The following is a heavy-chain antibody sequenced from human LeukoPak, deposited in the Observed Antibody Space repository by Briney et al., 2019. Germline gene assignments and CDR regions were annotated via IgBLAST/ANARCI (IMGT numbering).Heavy chain of an antibody. V-gene: IGHV3-23*01. Sequence: TGGSLRLSCAASGFTFGDYSMNWVRQAPEKGLEWVSAITSSGTTYYADSVKGRFTISRDNSQYTLYLQMNSLTAEDTALYYSAKRRSLIVTPGNYFDYWGLGTLVTVSS. J-gene: IGHJ4*02. CDR1: GFTFGDYS. D-gene: IGHD2-21*01. CDR2: ITSSGTT. CDR3: AKRRSLIVTPGNYFDY.